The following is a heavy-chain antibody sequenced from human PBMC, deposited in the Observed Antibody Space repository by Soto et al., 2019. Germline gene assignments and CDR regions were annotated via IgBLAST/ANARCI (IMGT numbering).Heavy chain of an antibody. CDR2: IYSGGST. CDR1: GFTVSSNY. Sequence: PGGSLRLSCAASGFTVSSNYMSWVRQAPGKGLEWVSVIYSGGSTYYADSVKGRFTISRDNSKNTLYLQMNSLRAEDTAVYYCARDYYDSSGYYLHGAFDIWGQGTMVTVS. D-gene: IGHD3-22*01. V-gene: IGHV3-66*01. J-gene: IGHJ3*02. CDR3: ARDYYDSSGYYLHGAFDI.